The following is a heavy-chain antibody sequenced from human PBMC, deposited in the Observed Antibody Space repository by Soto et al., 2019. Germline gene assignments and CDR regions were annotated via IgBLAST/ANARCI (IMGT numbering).Heavy chain of an antibody. Sequence: ASVKVSCKASGYTFTGYYMHWVRQAPGQGLEWMGWINPNSGGTNYAQKFQGRVTMTRDTSISTAYMELSRLRSDDTAVYYCATYCSGGSCFATSGGWGQGTLVTVSS. CDR3: ATYCSGGSCFATSGG. J-gene: IGHJ4*02. D-gene: IGHD2-15*01. CDR2: INPNSGGT. CDR1: GYTFTGYY. V-gene: IGHV1-2*02.